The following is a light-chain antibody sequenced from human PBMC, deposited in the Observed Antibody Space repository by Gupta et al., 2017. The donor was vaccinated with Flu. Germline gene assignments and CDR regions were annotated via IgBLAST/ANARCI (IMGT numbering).Light chain of an antibody. Sequence: GERATLSCRASQSVGRQLAWYQHKPGRAPILLIYDASNRATGIPTRFSGGGSGTDFTLTISSLEPEDFAAYYCQQRSLWPLTFGGGTKVEIK. CDR2: DAS. CDR1: QSVGRQ. CDR3: QQRSLWPLT. V-gene: IGKV3-11*01. J-gene: IGKJ4*01.